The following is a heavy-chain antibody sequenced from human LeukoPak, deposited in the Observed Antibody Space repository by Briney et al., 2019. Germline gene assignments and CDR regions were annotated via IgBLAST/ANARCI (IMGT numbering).Heavy chain of an antibody. CDR2: INWSGGST. V-gene: IGHV3-20*04. CDR3: ARAPITSPFYFDY. CDR1: GFAFDEHG. J-gene: IGHJ4*02. Sequence: GGSLRLSCSASGFAFDEHGMSWVRQVPGKGLEWVSGINWSGGSTGYADPLRGRFTISRDNAKNSLYLQMDSLGAEDTALYYCARAPITSPFYFDYWGQGTLVTVSS. D-gene: IGHD2-2*01.